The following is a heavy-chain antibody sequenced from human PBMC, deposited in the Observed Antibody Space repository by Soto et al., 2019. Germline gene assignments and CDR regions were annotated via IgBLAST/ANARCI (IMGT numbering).Heavy chain of an antibody. D-gene: IGHD2-2*01. J-gene: IGHJ4*02. V-gene: IGHV1-46*01. CDR3: AREGSCSSTSCYALLAY. Sequence: QVQLVQSGAEVKKPGASVKVSCKASGYTFTSYYMHWVRQAPGQGLEWMGIINPSGGSTSYAQKFQGSVTMTRDTSTSTVYMELSSLRSEDTAVYYCAREGSCSSTSCYALLAYWGQGTLVTVSS. CDR1: GYTFTSYY. CDR2: INPSGGST.